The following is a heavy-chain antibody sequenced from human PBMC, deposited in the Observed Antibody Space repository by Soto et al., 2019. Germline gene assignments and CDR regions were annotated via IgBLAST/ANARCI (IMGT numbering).Heavy chain of an antibody. V-gene: IGHV3-11*01. CDR3: ARDIEPPGLFFDY. D-gene: IGHD6-13*01. J-gene: IGHJ4*02. Sequence: PGESLKISCAASGFTFSDYYMSWIRQAPGKGLEWVSYISFSDSSIYYADSVKGRFTISRDNAKSSLYLQMNSLRAEDTAVYYCARDIEPPGLFFDYWGQGTLVTVSS. CDR1: GFTFSDYY. CDR2: ISFSDSSI.